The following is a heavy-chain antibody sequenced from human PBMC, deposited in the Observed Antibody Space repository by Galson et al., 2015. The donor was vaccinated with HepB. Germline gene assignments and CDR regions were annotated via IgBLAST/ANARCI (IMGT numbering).Heavy chain of an antibody. V-gene: IGHV3-21*01. CDR2: ITTSSSYI. J-gene: IGHJ4*02. CDR3: ARVEYSSSWYQDY. Sequence: SLRLSCAASGFTFSSYSMNWVRQAPGKGLEWVSSITTSSSYIYYADSVKGRFTISRDNAKNSLYLQMNSPRAEDTAVYYCARVEYSSSWYQDYWGQGTLVTVSS. CDR1: GFTFSSYS. D-gene: IGHD6-13*01.